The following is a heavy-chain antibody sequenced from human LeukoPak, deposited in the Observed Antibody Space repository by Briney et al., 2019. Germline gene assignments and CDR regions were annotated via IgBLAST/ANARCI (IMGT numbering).Heavy chain of an antibody. J-gene: IGHJ4*02. D-gene: IGHD3-22*01. CDR1: GFTFSRYE. V-gene: IGHV3-48*03. CDR3: ARSYNYDNGASALDY. CDR2: ISSTGSTM. Sequence: GGALRLSCEASGFTFSRYEMNWVRQAPGEGLEWVSYISSTGSTMYYADSVKGRFAISRDNAKNSLYLHMNSLRAEDTAVYYCARSYNYDNGASALDYWGQGTLVTVSS.